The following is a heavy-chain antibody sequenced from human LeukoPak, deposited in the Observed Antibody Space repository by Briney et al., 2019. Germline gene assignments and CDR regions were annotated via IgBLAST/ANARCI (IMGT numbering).Heavy chain of an antibody. J-gene: IGHJ4*02. Sequence: SVTLSLTCAVYGGSFSGYYWSWIRQPPGKGLEWIGEINHSGSTNYNPSLKSRVTISVDTSKNQFSLKLSSVTAADTAVYYCARGSTHYYGSGSQSDYWGQGTLVTVSS. CDR1: GGSFSGYY. D-gene: IGHD3-10*01. V-gene: IGHV4-34*01. CDR3: ARGSTHYYGSGSQSDY. CDR2: INHSGST.